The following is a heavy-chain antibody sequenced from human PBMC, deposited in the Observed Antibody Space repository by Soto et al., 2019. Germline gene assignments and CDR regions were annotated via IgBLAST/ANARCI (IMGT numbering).Heavy chain of an antibody. Sequence: SVKGSCKASVYTFTVDIVHWVRQAPGQGLEWMGIIYPSGGSTSYAQNFQGRVTMTRDTSTSIVYMELSSLRSEDTAVFYCARERSSGMFYLDYWGKGTLVTVSS. D-gene: IGHD3-22*01. CDR2: IYPSGGST. V-gene: IGHV1-46*01. CDR1: VYTFTVDI. CDR3: ARERSSGMFYLDY. J-gene: IGHJ4*02.